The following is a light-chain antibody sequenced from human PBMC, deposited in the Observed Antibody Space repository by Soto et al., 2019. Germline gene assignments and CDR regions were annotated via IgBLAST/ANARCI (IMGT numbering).Light chain of an antibody. V-gene: IGKV3-20*01. J-gene: IGKJ1*01. CDR3: QQYDSSPRT. Sequence: EIVLTQSPGTLSMSPGERATLSCRASQSLSSSSLACYQQEPGQAPRLLISGASSRAADIPDRFSGSGSGTDFTLAINSLEPEDFAVYYCQQYDSSPRTFGQGTKVEIK. CDR1: QSLSSSS. CDR2: GAS.